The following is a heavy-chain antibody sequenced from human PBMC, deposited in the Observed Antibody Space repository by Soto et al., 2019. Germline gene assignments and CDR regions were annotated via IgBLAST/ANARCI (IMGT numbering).Heavy chain of an antibody. Sequence: GASVKVSCKVSGFSFTGYYIHWLRQAPGQGLEWMGWINAHSGGTEYAQKFQGRVTLTRDTSIATAYLTLTSLTSDDTALYYCARGDSTDCSNGVCSFFYNHDMDVWGQGTTVTVSS. V-gene: IGHV1-2*02. CDR3: ARGDSTDCSNGVCSFFYNHDMDV. D-gene: IGHD2-8*01. CDR1: GFSFTGYY. CDR2: INAHSGGT. J-gene: IGHJ6*02.